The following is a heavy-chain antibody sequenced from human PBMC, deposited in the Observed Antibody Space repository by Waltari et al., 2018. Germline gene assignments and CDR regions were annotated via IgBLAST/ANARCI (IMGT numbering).Heavy chain of an antibody. V-gene: IGHV4-34*01. J-gene: IGHJ4*02. Sequence: QVQLQQWGAGLLKPSETLSLTCVVYGGSFSGYYWSWIRQPPGKGLECIWEINHSGSTNSNPSLKSRVTMSVDTSKNRFSLKVSSVTAADTAVYYCARRRNDFRSGYDYWGQGTRVTVSS. CDR3: ARRRNDFRSGYDY. CDR2: INHSGST. CDR1: GGSFSGYY. D-gene: IGHD3-3*01.